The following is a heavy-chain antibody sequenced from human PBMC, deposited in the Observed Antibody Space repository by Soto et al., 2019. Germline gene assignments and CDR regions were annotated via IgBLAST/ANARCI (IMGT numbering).Heavy chain of an antibody. D-gene: IGHD1-26*01. V-gene: IGHV3-23*01. J-gene: IGHJ6*02. CDR2: ISGSGGST. CDR1: GFTFSSYA. Sequence: GGSLRLSCAASGFTFSSYAMSWVRQAPGKGLEWVSAISGSGGSTYYADSVKGRFTISRDNSKNTPYLQMNSLRAEDTAVYYCAKDKKGWALYYYYGMDVWGQGTTVTVSS. CDR3: AKDKKGWALYYYYGMDV.